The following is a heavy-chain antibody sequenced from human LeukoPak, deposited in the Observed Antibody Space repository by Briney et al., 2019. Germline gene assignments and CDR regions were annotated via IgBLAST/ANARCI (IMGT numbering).Heavy chain of an antibody. V-gene: IGHV3-23*01. CDR1: GFTFSDFA. CDR2: IGGTGET. J-gene: IGHJ3*02. Sequence: GGSLRLSCAASGFTFSDFAMNWVRQAPGKGLEWVSVIGGTGETHSTDSVKGRFTISRDNSKNTLSLQMNSLRPEDTAVYYCAKDSWPRNGICDPFDIWGQGIMVIVSS. CDR3: AKDSWPRNGICDPFDI. D-gene: IGHD1-1*01.